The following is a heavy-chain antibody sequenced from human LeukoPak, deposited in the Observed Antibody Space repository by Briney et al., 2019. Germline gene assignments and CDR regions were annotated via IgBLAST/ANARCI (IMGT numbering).Heavy chain of an antibody. Sequence: SETLSLTCTVSGGSISSYYWSWIRQPPGKGLDWIGYIYYSGSTNYNPSLKSRVTISVDTSKNQFSLKLSSVTAADTAVYYCARDPGEGIGGWYPFDYWGQGTLVTVSS. CDR1: GGSISSYY. V-gene: IGHV4-59*01. J-gene: IGHJ4*02. CDR3: ARDPGEGIGGWYPFDY. D-gene: IGHD6-19*01. CDR2: IYYSGST.